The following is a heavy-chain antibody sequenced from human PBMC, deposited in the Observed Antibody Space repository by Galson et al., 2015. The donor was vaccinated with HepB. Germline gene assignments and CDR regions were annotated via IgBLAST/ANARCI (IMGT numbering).Heavy chain of an antibody. CDR2: ISSSSSTI. CDR1: GFTFSSYS. V-gene: IGHV3-48*01. D-gene: IGHD4-23*01. CDR3: ARVKTTVVTPYYYMDV. Sequence: SLRLSCAASGFTFSSYSMNWVRQAPGKGLEWVSYISSSSSTIYYADSVKGRFTISRDNAKNSLYLQMNSLRAEDTAVYYCARVKTTVVTPYYYMDVWGKGTTVTVSS. J-gene: IGHJ6*03.